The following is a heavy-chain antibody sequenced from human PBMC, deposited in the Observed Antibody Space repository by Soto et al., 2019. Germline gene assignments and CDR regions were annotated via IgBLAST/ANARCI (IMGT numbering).Heavy chain of an antibody. CDR2: FDPVDGEA. D-gene: IGHD3-22*01. V-gene: IGHV1-24*01. CDR3: ATVTGDMDSSGYYRYFDY. Sequence: ASVKVSCKVSGYTLTELSMHWVRQAPGKGLEWMGGFDPVDGEAIYAQKFQGRVTMTEDTSTDTAYMELSSLRSEDTAVYYCATVTGDMDSSGYYRYFDYWGQGTLVTVSS. J-gene: IGHJ4*02. CDR1: GYTLTELS.